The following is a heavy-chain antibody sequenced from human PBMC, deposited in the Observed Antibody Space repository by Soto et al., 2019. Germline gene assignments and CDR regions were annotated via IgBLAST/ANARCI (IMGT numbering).Heavy chain of an antibody. CDR3: ARGDCYNRVDY. D-gene: IGHD2-21*01. CDR2: IWYDGSNK. V-gene: IGHV3-33*01. Sequence: QVQLEESGGGVVQPGRSLRLSCAASGFTFSRYGMHWVRQAPGKGLEWVAVIWYDGSNKYYADSVKGRFTISRDNSKNTLYVQMSSLRAEDTAVYYCARGDCYNRVDYWGQETLVTVSS. J-gene: IGHJ4*02. CDR1: GFTFSRYG.